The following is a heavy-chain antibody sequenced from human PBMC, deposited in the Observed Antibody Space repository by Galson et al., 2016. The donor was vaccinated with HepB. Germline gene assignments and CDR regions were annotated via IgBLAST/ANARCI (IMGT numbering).Heavy chain of an antibody. CDR3: AKDPYYYGSGIDLSFDY. Sequence: SLRLSCAASGFRFSSYGMHWVRQASGKGLEWVAVISYDGSKKYYADSVKGRFTTSRDTSKNTLYLQMNSLRAEDTAVYYCAKDPYYYGSGIDLSFDYWGQGTLVTVSS. CDR2: ISYDGSKK. J-gene: IGHJ4*02. D-gene: IGHD3-10*01. V-gene: IGHV3-30*18. CDR1: GFRFSSYG.